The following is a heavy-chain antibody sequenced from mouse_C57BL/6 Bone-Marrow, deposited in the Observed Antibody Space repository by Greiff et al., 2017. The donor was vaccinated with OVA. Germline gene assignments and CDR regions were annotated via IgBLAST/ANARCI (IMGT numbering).Heavy chain of an antibody. D-gene: IGHD1-1*01. V-gene: IGHV1-50*01. J-gene: IGHJ2*01. CDR1: GYTFPSYW. Sequence: QVQLQQPGAELVKPGASVKLSCKASGYTFPSYWMQWVKQRPGQGLEWIGEIDPSDSYTNYNQKFKSKATLDVDKSSSAAYMQLSSLTSEDSAVYYCARLTGSIYPYYFDYWGQGTTLTVSS. CDR2: IDPSDSYT. CDR3: ARLTGSIYPYYFDY.